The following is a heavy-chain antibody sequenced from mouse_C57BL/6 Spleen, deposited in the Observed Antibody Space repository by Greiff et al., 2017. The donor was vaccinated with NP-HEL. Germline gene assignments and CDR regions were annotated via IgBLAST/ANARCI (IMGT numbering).Heavy chain of an antibody. CDR1: GFTFSSYA. V-gene: IGHV5-4*03. CDR3: ARGVVTGYYYAMDY. J-gene: IGHJ4*01. Sequence: EVKLVESGGGLVKPGGSLKLSCAASGFTFSSYAMSWVRQTPEKRLEWVATISDGGSYTYYPDNVKGRFTISRDNAKNNLYLQMSHLKSEDTAMYYCARGVVTGYYYAMDYWGQGTSVTVSS. CDR2: ISDGGSYT. D-gene: IGHD2-2*01.